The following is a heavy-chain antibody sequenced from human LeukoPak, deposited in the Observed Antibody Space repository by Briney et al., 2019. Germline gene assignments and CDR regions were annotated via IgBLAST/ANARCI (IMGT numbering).Heavy chain of an antibody. V-gene: IGHV3-48*03. Sequence: GGSLRLSCAASGFTFSSYEMNWVRQAPGKGLEWVSHISSSGSTIYYADSVKGRFTISRDNAKNSLYLQMNSLRAEDTAVYYCARDKRGFYDILTGYADYWGQGTLVTVSS. CDR3: ARDKRGFYDILTGYADY. J-gene: IGHJ4*02. CDR2: ISSSGSTI. D-gene: IGHD3-9*01. CDR1: GFTFSSYE.